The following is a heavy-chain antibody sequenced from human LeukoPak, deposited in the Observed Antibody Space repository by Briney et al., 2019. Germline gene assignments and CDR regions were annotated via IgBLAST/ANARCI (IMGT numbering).Heavy chain of an antibody. CDR1: GGSISSSSYY. Sequence: SETLSLTCTVSGGSISSSSYYWGWIRQPPGKGLEWIGSIYYSGSTYYNPSLKSRVTISVDTSKNQFSLKLSSVTAADTAVYYCARALFDCYYYYMDVWGKGTTVTVSS. CDR3: ARALFDCYYYYMDV. CDR2: IYYSGST. D-gene: IGHD3-3*01. V-gene: IGHV4-39*01. J-gene: IGHJ6*03.